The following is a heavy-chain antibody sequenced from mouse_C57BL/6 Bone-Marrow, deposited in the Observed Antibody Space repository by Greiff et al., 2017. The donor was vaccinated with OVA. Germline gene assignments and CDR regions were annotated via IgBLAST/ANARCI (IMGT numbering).Heavy chain of an antibody. CDR1: GYTFTDYY. Sequence: VQLQQSGPELVKPGASVKISCKASGYTFTDYYMNWVKQSPGQSLEWIGDINPNNGGTSYNQKFKGKATLTVDKSSSTAYMELRSLTSEDSAVYYCARGEAYYDYLYAMDYWGQGTSVTVSS. V-gene: IGHV1-26*01. CDR2: INPNNGGT. CDR3: ARGEAYYDYLYAMDY. D-gene: IGHD2-4*01. J-gene: IGHJ4*01.